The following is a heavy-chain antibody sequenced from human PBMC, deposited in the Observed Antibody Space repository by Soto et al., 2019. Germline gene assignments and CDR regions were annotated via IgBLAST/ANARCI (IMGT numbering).Heavy chain of an antibody. J-gene: IGHJ6*02. V-gene: IGHV1-69*12. CDR3: ARGGVATTLYYYDYGMDV. CDR1: GGTFSSYA. D-gene: IGHD5-12*01. Sequence: QVQLVQSGAEVKKPGSSVKVSCKASGGTFSSYAISWVRQAPGQGLEWMGGIIPIFGTANYAQKFQGRVTITADESTSTAYMELSSLRSEDTAVYYCARGGVATTLYYYDYGMDVWGQGTTVTVS. CDR2: IIPIFGTA.